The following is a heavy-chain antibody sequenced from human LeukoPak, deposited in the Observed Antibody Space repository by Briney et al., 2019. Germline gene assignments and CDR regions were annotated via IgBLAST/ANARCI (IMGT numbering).Heavy chain of an antibody. CDR2: INPNSGGT. V-gene: IGHV1-2*02. CDR1: GYTLTSYG. J-gene: IGHJ4*02. CDR3: ARDWGPTGSYLDH. Sequence: ASVKVSCKASGYTLTSYGISWVRQAPGQGLEWMGWINPNSGGTKYAQKFQGSITMTRGTSISTAYMELTSDDTAIYYCARDWGPTGSYLDHWGQGSLVTVSS. D-gene: IGHD1-1*01.